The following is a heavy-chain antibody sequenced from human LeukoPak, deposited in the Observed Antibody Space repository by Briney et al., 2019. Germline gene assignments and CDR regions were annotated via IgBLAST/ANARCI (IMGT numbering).Heavy chain of an antibody. D-gene: IGHD3-10*01. CDR2: INHSGST. CDR3: ARTRGSFFDS. V-gene: IGHV4-34*03. CDR1: GGSFSGYY. Sequence: SETLSLTCAVYGGSFSGYYWSWIRQPPGKGLEWIGEINHSGSTNYNPSLKSRVTISVDRSKNQFSLRLNSVTAADSAVYYCARTRGSFFDSWGQGTLVTVSS. J-gene: IGHJ4*02.